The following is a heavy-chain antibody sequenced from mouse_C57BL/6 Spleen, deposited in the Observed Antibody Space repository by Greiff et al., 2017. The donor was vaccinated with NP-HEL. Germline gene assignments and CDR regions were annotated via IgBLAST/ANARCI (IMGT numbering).Heavy chain of an antibody. CDR3: ARPTTVPFAY. CDR1: GYTFTSYW. D-gene: IGHD1-1*01. J-gene: IGHJ3*01. CDR2: INPNSGST. Sequence: QVQLQQPGAELVKPGASVKLSCKASGYTFTSYWMHWVKQRPGQGLEWIGMINPNSGSTNYNEKFKSKATLTVDKSSSTAYMQLSSLTSEDSAVYYCARPTTVPFAYWGQGTLVTVSA. V-gene: IGHV1-64*01.